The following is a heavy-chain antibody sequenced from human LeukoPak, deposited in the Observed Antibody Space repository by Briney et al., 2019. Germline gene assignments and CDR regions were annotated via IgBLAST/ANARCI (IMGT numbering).Heavy chain of an antibody. CDR3: AREHYYNYYMDV. V-gene: IGHV1-18*01. CDR2: ISTYNGDT. CDR1: GYTFSSHG. Sequence: ASVKVSCKASGYTFSSHGISWVRQAPGQGLEWMGWISTYNGDTNYAQKLQGRVTMTTDTSTTTAYMELRSLRSDDTAVYYCAREHYYNYYMDVWGKGTTVTVSS. J-gene: IGHJ6*03.